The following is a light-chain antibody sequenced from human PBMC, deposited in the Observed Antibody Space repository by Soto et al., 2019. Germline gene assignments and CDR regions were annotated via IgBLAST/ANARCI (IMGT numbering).Light chain of an antibody. CDR2: DAS. CDR3: QQYNNWPPIT. CDR1: ESVRDN. J-gene: IGKJ5*01. Sequence: EILMTQSPATLSVSPGETATLSCRSSESVRDNLAWYQQRPGQAPRLLIYDASTRATGIPARFSGSGSGTDFTLIISSLQSEDFAVYYCQQYNNWPPITFGQGTRLEI. V-gene: IGKV3-15*01.